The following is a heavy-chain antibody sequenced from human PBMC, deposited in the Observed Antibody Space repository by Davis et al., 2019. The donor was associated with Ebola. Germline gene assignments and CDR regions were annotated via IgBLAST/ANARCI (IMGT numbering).Heavy chain of an antibody. CDR2: INHSGST. CDR1: GGSIGSYY. CDR3: ARGRIGCSGGSCFNWFDP. V-gene: IGHV4-34*01. D-gene: IGHD2-15*01. Sequence: GSLRLSCSVSGGSIGSYYWSWIRQPPGKGLEWIGEINHSGSTNYNPSLKSRVTISVDTSKNQFSLKLSSVTAADTAVYYCARGRIGCSGGSCFNWFDPWGQGTLVTVSS. J-gene: IGHJ5*02.